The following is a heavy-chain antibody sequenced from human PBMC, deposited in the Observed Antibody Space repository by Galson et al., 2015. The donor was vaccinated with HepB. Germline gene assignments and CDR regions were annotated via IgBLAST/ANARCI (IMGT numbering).Heavy chain of an antibody. CDR1: GGSISSYY. Sequence: SETLSLTCTVSGGSISSYYWSWIRQPPGKGLEWIGYIYYSGSTNYNPSLKSRVTISVDTSKNQFSLKLSSVTAADTAVYYCARGGDFGEAFDIWGQGTMVTVSS. CDR2: IYYSGST. CDR3: ARGGDFGEAFDI. J-gene: IGHJ3*02. D-gene: IGHD3-3*01. V-gene: IGHV4-59*01.